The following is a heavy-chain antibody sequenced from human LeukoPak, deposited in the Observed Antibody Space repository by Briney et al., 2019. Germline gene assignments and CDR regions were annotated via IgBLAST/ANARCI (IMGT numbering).Heavy chain of an antibody. J-gene: IGHJ6*02. CDR1: GGSISSYY. CDR3: ARDAVRGELDYYYGMDV. Sequence: SETLSLTCTVSGGSISSYYWSWIRQPPGKGLEWLGYIYYSGSTNYNPSLKSRVTISVDTSKNQFSLKLSSVTAADTAVYYCARDAVRGELDYYYGMDVWGQGTTVTVSS. V-gene: IGHV4-59*01. D-gene: IGHD3-10*01. CDR2: IYYSGST.